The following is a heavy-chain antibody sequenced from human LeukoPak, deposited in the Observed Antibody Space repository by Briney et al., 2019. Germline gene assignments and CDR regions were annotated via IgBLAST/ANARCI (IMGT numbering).Heavy chain of an antibody. Sequence: PGGSLRLSCAASGFTFSSYWMHWVRQAPGKGLVWVSRINSDGSSTSYADSVKGRFTISRDNVKNSLYLQMNSLKAEDTAVYYCARGLFVAGSFFDSWGQGTLVTVSS. D-gene: IGHD2-15*01. J-gene: IGHJ4*03. CDR3: ARGLFVAGSFFDS. CDR2: INSDGSST. CDR1: GFTFSSYW. V-gene: IGHV3-74*01.